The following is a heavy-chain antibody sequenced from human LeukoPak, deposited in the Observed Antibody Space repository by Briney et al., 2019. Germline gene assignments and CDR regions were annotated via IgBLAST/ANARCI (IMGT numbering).Heavy chain of an antibody. CDR1: GFTVSSNH. CDR2: IYSGGDT. CDR3: ARDLPVQH. Sequence: GGSLRPSCAASGFTVSSNHMNWVRQAPGKGLEWVSVIYSGGDTYYADSVKGRLTISRDNSKNTLYLQMNSLRAEDTAVYYCARDLPVQHWGQGTLVTVSS. J-gene: IGHJ1*01. V-gene: IGHV3-53*01.